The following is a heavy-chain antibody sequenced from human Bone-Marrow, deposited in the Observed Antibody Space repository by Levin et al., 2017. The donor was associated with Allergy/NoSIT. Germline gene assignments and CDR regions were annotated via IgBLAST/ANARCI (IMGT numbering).Heavy chain of an antibody. CDR1: GFTFSSYG. D-gene: IGHD6-13*01. Sequence: GGSLRLSCAASGFTFSSYGMHWVRQAPGKGLEWVAIISYDGSHIYYADSVKGRFTIFRDNSKNTLYLQMNSLRAEDTAVYYCAKDRSSSWCTDYWGQGTLVTVSS. V-gene: IGHV3-30*18. J-gene: IGHJ4*02. CDR3: AKDRSSSWCTDY. CDR2: ISYDGSHI.